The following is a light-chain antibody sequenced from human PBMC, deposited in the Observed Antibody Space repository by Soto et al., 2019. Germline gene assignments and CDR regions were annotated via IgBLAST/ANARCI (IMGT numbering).Light chain of an antibody. Sequence: EIVRTQSPLSLPVTPGEPASMSCRSSQSILHGNGYNYLDWYLQKPGQSPRLLIYLGSHRASGVPDRFSGSGSGTDFTLKISRVEDEDVGVYYCMQDLQTPYTFGQGTKLEIK. CDR3: MQDLQTPYT. V-gene: IGKV2-28*01. J-gene: IGKJ2*01. CDR2: LGS. CDR1: QSILHGNGYNY.